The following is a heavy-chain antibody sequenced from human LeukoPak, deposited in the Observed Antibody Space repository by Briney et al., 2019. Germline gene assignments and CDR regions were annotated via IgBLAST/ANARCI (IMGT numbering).Heavy chain of an antibody. CDR2: INHSGST. J-gene: IGHJ3*02. V-gene: IGHV4-34*01. Sequence: PSETLSLTCAVYGGAFSGYYWSWIRQPPGKGLEGVGEINHSGSTNYNPSLKSRVTISVDTSKNQFSLKLSSVTAADTAVYYCARGRRGGGWYWNAFDIWGQGTMVTVSS. CDR1: GGAFSGYY. D-gene: IGHD2-15*01. CDR3: ARGRRGGGWYWNAFDI.